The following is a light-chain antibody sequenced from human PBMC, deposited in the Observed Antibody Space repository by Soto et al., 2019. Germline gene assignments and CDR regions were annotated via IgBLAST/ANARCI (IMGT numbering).Light chain of an antibody. Sequence: EIVLTQSPGTLSLSPVERATLSCMASQSVSSSYLAWYQQKPGQAPRLLIYDTSNRATGVPARFSGSGSGTDFTLTISSLEPEDCAIYYCQQRQYWPPITFGQGTRLEI. CDR2: DTS. J-gene: IGKJ5*01. CDR3: QQRQYWPPIT. V-gene: IGKV3D-20*02. CDR1: QSVSSSY.